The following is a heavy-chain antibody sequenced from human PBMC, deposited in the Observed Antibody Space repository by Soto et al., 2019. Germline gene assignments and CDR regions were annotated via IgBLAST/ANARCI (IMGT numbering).Heavy chain of an antibody. D-gene: IGHD3-22*01. CDR2: INPSGGST. CDR3: ARGIRNYYDSSGYYKHKAFDI. Sequence: GASVKVSCKASGYTFTIYYMHWVLQAPGQGLEWMGIINPSGGSTSYAQKFQGRVTMTRDTSTSTVYMELSSLRSEDTAVYYCARGIRNYYDSSGYYKHKAFDIWGQGTMVTVS. J-gene: IGHJ3*02. V-gene: IGHV1-46*01. CDR1: GYTFTIYY.